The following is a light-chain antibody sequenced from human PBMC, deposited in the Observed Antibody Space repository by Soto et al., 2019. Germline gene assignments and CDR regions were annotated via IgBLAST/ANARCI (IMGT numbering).Light chain of an antibody. J-gene: IGKJ4*01. Sequence: DIVLTQSPDSLAVSLGERATINCRSSQSVLYSPNNKNYLAWYQQKPGQPPSLLIYWASTRESGVPDRFSGSGSGTDFTLTISSLRAEDVAVYYCQQYYTTPPITFGGGTKVEIK. V-gene: IGKV4-1*01. CDR2: WAS. CDR1: QSVLYSPNNKNY. CDR3: QQYYTTPPIT.